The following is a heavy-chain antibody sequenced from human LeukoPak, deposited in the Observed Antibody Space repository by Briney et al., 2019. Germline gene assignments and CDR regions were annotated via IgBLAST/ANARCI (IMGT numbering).Heavy chain of an antibody. CDR1: GDSVSSNSAA. CDR3: TRSPQEAAEFDY. CDR2: TYYRSKWYN. V-gene: IGHV6-1*01. J-gene: IGHJ4*02. D-gene: IGHD6-25*01. Sequence: SQTLSLTWAISGDSVSSNSAAWNWIRQSPSRGLEWLGRTYYRSKWYNDYAISVKSRITINPDTSKNQFSLRLNSVTPEDTAVYYCTRSPQEAAEFDYWGQGTLVTVSS.